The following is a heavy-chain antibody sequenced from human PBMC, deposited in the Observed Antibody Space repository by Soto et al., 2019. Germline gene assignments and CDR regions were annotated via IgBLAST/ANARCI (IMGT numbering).Heavy chain of an antibody. D-gene: IGHD2-2*01. CDR2: ISGSGGST. Sequence: GGSLRHSCADSGFAFSSDAMSWVRQAPGKGLEWVSAISGSGGSTYYADSVKGRFTISRDNSKNTLYLQMNSLRAEDTAVYYCAKSYQLLSYYYYYGMDVWGQGTTVTVSS. J-gene: IGHJ6*02. CDR1: GFAFSSDA. V-gene: IGHV3-23*01. CDR3: AKSYQLLSYYYYYGMDV.